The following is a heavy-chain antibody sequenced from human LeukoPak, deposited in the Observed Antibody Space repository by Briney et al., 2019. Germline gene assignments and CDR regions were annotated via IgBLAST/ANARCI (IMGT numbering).Heavy chain of an antibody. Sequence: SETLSLTCSVSGGSLSGYYWTWIRQTPGKGLEWIAYIYYSGSTNYNPSLKSRVTISVDTSKNQFSLRLTSVTAADTAVYYCARLRGNYFPDYWGQGTLVTVSS. CDR3: ARLRGNYFPDY. J-gene: IGHJ4*02. V-gene: IGHV4-59*01. CDR1: GGSLSGYY. CDR2: IYYSGST. D-gene: IGHD4-11*01.